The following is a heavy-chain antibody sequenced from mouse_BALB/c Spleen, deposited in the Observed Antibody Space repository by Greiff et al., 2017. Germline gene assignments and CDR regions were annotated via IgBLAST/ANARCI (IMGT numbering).Heavy chain of an antibody. CDR2: INSNGGST. Sequence: EVKLVESGGGLVQPGGSLKLSCAASGFTFSSYGMSWVRQTPDKRLELVATINSNGGSTYYPDSVKGRFTISRDNAKNTLYLQMSSLKSEDTAMYYCHYYGSSYRYFDVWGAGTTVTVSS. J-gene: IGHJ1*01. V-gene: IGHV5-6-3*01. CDR3: HYYGSSYRYFDV. CDR1: GFTFSSYG. D-gene: IGHD1-1*01.